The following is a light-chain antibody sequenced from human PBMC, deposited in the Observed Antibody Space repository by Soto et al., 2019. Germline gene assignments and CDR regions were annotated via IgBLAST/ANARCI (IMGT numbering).Light chain of an antibody. CDR3: AAWDSSLGGHV. CDR2: TDN. Sequence: QAVVAQPPSASGTPGQRVTISCSGSNSNIEKNTVSWYQQFPGAAPKPLIYTDNQRPSGVPERFSGSKSGTSASLAISGLQSEDEADYYCAAWDSSLGGHVFGPGTKLTVL. V-gene: IGLV1-44*01. J-gene: IGLJ1*01. CDR1: NSNIEKNT.